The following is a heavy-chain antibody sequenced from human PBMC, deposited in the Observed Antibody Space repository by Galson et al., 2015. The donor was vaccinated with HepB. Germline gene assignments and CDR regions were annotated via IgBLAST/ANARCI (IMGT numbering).Heavy chain of an antibody. CDR3: ARERGYDFWSGYYTKVYYYYYMDV. CDR1: GFTFSSYS. Sequence: SLRLSCAASGFTFSSYSMNWVRQAPGKGLEWVSYISSSSSTIYYADSVKGRFTISRDNAKNSLYLQMNSLRAEDTAVYYCARERGYDFWSGYYTKVYYYYYMDVWGKGTTVTVSS. D-gene: IGHD3-3*01. V-gene: IGHV3-48*01. J-gene: IGHJ6*03. CDR2: ISSSSSTI.